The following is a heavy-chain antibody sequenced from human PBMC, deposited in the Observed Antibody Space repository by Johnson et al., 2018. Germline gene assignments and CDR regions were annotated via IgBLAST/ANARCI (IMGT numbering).Heavy chain of an antibody. Sequence: QVQLQESGPGLVMPSQTLSLTCTVSGGSISSGSYYWTWIRQPAGKGLEWIGRIYTSGSTNYNPSLKSRVTISVDNSKNTLYLQMNSLRVEDTAVYYCAKDAVPGYAFDIWGRGTMVTVSS. CDR2: IYTSGST. CDR3: AKDAVPGYAFDI. J-gene: IGHJ3*02. V-gene: IGHV4-61*02. CDR1: GGSISSGSYY.